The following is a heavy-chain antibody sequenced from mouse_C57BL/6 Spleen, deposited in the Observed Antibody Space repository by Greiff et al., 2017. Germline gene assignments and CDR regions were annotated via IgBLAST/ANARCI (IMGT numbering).Heavy chain of an antibody. D-gene: IGHD2-2*01. Sequence: EVKLMESGGGLVQPGGSLKLSCAASGFTFSDYYMYWVRQTPEKRLEWVAYISNGGGSTYYPDTVKGRFTISRDNAKNTLYLQMSRLKSEDTAMYYCARQYGYVYYYAMDYWGQGTSVTVSS. V-gene: IGHV5-12*01. CDR1: GFTFSDYY. CDR2: ISNGGGST. J-gene: IGHJ4*01. CDR3: ARQYGYVYYYAMDY.